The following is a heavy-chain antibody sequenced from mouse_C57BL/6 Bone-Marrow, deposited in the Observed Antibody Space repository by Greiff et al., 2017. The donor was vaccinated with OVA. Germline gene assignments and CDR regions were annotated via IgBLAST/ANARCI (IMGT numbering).Heavy chain of an antibody. D-gene: IGHD2-3*01. CDR2: IDPSDSYT. CDR1: GYTFTSYW. CDR3: ERGWLLLYY. Sequence: QVQLQQPGAELVKPGASVKLSCKASGYTFTSYWMQWVKQRPGQGLEWIGEIDPSDSYTNYNQKFKGKATLTVDTSSSTAYMQLSSLTSEDSAVYYCERGWLLLYYWGQGTTLTVSS. V-gene: IGHV1-50*01. J-gene: IGHJ2*01.